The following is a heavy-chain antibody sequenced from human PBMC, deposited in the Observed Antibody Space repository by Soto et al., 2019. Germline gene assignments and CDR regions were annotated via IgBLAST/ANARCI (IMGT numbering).Heavy chain of an antibody. Sequence: SETLSLTCSVSGGSISSNSYFWDWIRQSPGKGLEWIGSAHFRGSTYYNPSLKSRVTISVDTSKNQFSLKLTSVTAADRAVYYCARRGPNNSYGYDHRLDPWGQGTLVTVSS. CDR1: GGSISSNSYF. J-gene: IGHJ5*02. CDR2: AHFRGST. D-gene: IGHD5-18*01. V-gene: IGHV4-39*01. CDR3: ARRGPNNSYGYDHRLDP.